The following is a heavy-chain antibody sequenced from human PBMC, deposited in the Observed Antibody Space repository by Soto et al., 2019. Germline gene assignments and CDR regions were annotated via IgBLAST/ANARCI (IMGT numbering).Heavy chain of an antibody. V-gene: IGHV4-31*03. CDR3: ARAQGRGSGMDV. CDR1: GGSISSGGYY. Sequence: SETLSLTCTVSGGSISSGGYYWSWIRQHPGKGLEWIGYIYYSGSTYYNPSLKSRVTISVDTSKNQFSLKLSTVTAADTAVYYCARAQGRGSGMDVWGQGTTVTVSS. J-gene: IGHJ6*02. CDR2: IYYSGST.